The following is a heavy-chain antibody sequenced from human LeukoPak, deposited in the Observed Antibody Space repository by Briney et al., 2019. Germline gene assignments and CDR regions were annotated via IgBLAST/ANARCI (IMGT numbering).Heavy chain of an antibody. V-gene: IGHV3-48*02. J-gene: IGHJ3*02. CDR1: GFTFSSYS. Sequence: GGSLRLSCAASGFTFSSYSMNWVRQAPGKGLEWVSYISSSSSTIYYADSVKGRFTISRDNAKNSLYLQMNSLRDEDTAVYYCASGTDFWSGYGPLKDAFDIWGQGTMVTVSS. CDR2: ISSSSSTI. D-gene: IGHD3-3*01. CDR3: ASGTDFWSGYGPLKDAFDI.